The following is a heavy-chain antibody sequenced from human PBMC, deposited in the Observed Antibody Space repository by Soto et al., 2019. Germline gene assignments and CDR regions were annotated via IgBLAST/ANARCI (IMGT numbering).Heavy chain of an antibody. Sequence: QVQLQESGPGLVKPSGTLSLTCAVSGGSISSTEWWSWVSQPPGKGLEWVGEISHSGTTNYNSSLKSRVTISVDKSKNQFSLKLSSVTAADTAVYYCASRIAVRPFWGQGTLVTVSS. J-gene: IGHJ4*02. V-gene: IGHV4-4*02. CDR3: ASRIAVRPF. CDR2: ISHSGTT. D-gene: IGHD6-6*01. CDR1: GGSISSTEW.